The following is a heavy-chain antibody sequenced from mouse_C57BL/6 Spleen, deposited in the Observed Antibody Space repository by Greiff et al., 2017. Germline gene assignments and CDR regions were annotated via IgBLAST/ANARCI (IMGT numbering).Heavy chain of an antibody. V-gene: IGHV7-3*01. CDR3: ARSLYSNYAVYYFDY. D-gene: IGHD2-5*01. CDR1: GFTFTDYY. J-gene: IGHJ2*01. CDR2: IRNKANGYTT. Sequence: EVQGVESGGGLVQPGGSLSLSCAASGFTFTDYYMSWVRQPPGKALEWLGFIRNKANGYTTEYSASVKGRFTISRDNSQSILYLQMNALRAEDSATYYCARSLYSNYAVYYFDYWGQGTTLTVSS.